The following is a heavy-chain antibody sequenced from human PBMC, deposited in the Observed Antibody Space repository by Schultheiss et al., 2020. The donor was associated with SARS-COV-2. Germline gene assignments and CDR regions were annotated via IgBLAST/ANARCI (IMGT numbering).Heavy chain of an antibody. CDR2: VSGSGTTI. V-gene: IGHV3-48*04. J-gene: IGHJ4*02. D-gene: IGHD3-10*01. CDR3: ARVGRGVNNGFDF. CDR1: GFTSSTYV. Sequence: GGSLRLSCAASGFTSSTYVMHWVRQAPGKGLEWVSYVSGSGTTIHYADSVKGRFTISRDNAKNSLYLQMNSLRAEDTAVYYCARVGRGVNNGFDFWGQGTLVTVSS.